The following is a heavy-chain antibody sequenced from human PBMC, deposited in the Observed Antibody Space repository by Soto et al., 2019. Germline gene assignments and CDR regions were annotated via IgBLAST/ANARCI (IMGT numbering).Heavy chain of an antibody. V-gene: IGHV1-18*01. CDR3: ARVSTVTTWSRAFDI. J-gene: IGHJ3*02. D-gene: IGHD4-17*01. CDR2: ISAYNGNT. CDR1: GYTFTSYG. Sequence: GASVKVSCKASGYTFTSYGISWVRQAPGQGLEWMGWISAYNGNTNYAQKLQGRVTMTTDTSTSTAYMELRSLRSDDTAVYYCARVSTVTTWSRAFDIWRQGTMVPVSS.